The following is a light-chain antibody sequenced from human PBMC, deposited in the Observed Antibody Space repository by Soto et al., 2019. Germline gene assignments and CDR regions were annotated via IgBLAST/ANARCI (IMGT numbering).Light chain of an antibody. CDR2: LEGSGSY. CDR1: SGHSSYI. CDR3: ATWDSNIRV. J-gene: IGLJ2*01. V-gene: IGLV4-60*03. Sequence: QPVLTQSSSASASLGSSVKLTCTLSSGHSSYIIAWHQQQPGKAPRYLMKLEGSGSYNKGSGVPDRFSGSSSGADRYLTMSNLQSEDEADYYCATWDSNIRVFGGGTKLTVL.